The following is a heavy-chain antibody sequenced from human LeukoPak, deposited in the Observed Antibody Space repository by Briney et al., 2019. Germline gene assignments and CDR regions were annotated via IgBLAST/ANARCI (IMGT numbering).Heavy chain of an antibody. CDR3: ARAGGIAAGLDP. CDR1: GGTFSSYA. V-gene: IGHV1-69*13. D-gene: IGHD6-13*01. J-gene: IGHJ5*02. Sequence: ASVKVSCKASGGTFSSYAISWVRQAPGQGLEWMGGIIPIFGTANYAQKFQGRVTITADESTSTAYMELSSLRSEDTAVYYCARAGGIAAGLDPWGQGTLVTVSS. CDR2: IIPIFGTA.